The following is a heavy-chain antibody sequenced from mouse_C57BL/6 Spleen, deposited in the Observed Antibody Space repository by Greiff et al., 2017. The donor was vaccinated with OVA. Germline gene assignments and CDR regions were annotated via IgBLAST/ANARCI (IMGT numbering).Heavy chain of an antibody. CDR2: IYPGNSDT. V-gene: IGHV1-5*01. CDR3: TNFYYDYNGSFAN. J-gene: IGHJ3*01. Sequence: VQLQQSGTVLARPGASVKMFCKTSGYTFTSYWMHWVKQRPGQGLEWIGAIYPGNSDTSYNQKFKGKAKLTAVTSASTAYMELSSLTNENSAVYYCTNFYYDYNGSFANWGQGTLVTVSA. CDR1: GYTFTSYW. D-gene: IGHD2-4*01.